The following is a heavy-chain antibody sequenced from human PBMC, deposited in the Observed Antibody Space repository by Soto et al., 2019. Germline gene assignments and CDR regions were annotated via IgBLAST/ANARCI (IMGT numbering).Heavy chain of an antibody. CDR2: VKSKTDGGTI. J-gene: IGHJ4*02. V-gene: IGHV3-15*01. D-gene: IGHD5-12*01. CDR1: GFTVDDYA. CDR3: IGTYSGSSMRFDY. Sequence: GGSLRLSCAASGFTVDDYAMHWVRQAPGKGLEWVGRVKSKTDGGTIDYAAPVKDRFTISRDDSKNTLYLQMNSLKTEDTAVYYCIGTYSGSSMRFDYWGQGTLVTVSS.